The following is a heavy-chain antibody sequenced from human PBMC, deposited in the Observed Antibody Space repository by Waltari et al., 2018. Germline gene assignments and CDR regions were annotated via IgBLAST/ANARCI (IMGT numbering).Heavy chain of an antibody. CDR1: GGTFSSYA. D-gene: IGHD2-21*02. Sequence: QVQLVQSGAEVKKPGSSVKVSCKASGGTFSSYAISWVRQAPGQGLEWMGRSIPVLGTANDAQKFQGRDTMTADKSTSTAYMELSSLRSEDTAVYYGARDDPQSGDHYYYGMDVWGQGTTVTVSS. J-gene: IGHJ6*02. CDR3: ARDDPQSGDHYYYGMDV. CDR2: SIPVLGTA. V-gene: IGHV1-69*08.